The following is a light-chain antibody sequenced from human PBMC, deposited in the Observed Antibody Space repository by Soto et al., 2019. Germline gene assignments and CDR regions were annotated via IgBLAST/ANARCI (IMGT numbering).Light chain of an antibody. CDR2: GAS. CDR1: QSVSGN. Sequence: EIVMTQSPDTLSVSPGERATLSCRASQSVSGNLAWFQQKPGQAPRLLISGASTRATGVPARFSASGSGTDFTLTISSLQSEDFVVYYCQQYNDWPISFGQGTRLEI. J-gene: IGKJ5*01. CDR3: QQYNDWPIS. V-gene: IGKV3-15*01.